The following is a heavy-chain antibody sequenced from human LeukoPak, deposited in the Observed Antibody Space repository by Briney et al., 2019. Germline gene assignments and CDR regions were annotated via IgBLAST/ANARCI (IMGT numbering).Heavy chain of an antibody. Sequence: GGSLRLSCAASGFNFSNYVMTWVRQAPGKGLEWVSGITASGGSTYHADSVKGRFTISRDNAKNSLYLQMSSLRVEDTAVYYCTRRPYSSSWYYFDYWGQGTLVTVSS. V-gene: IGHV3-23*01. CDR1: GFNFSNYV. CDR2: ITASGGST. D-gene: IGHD6-13*01. CDR3: TRRPYSSSWYYFDY. J-gene: IGHJ4*02.